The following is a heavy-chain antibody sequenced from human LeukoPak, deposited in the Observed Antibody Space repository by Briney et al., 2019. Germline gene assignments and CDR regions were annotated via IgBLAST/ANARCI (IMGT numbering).Heavy chain of an antibody. CDR2: ISWNSGGI. D-gene: IGHD3/OR15-3a*01. CDR3: AKGSDFHVDV. J-gene: IGHJ6*03. Sequence: GGSLRLSCAASGFLFDDYAMHWVRQAPGKGLEWVSSISWNSGGIAYVDSVKGRFTISRDNTKKSLYLQMNSLRAEDTAVYYCAKGSDFHVDVWGKGTTVTISS. V-gene: IGHV3-9*01. CDR1: GFLFDDYA.